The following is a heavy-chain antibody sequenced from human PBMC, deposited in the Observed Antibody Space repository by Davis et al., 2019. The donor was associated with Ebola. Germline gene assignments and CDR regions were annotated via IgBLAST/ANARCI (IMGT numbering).Heavy chain of an antibody. CDR3: ARGVDTAMVGWFDP. J-gene: IGHJ5*02. V-gene: IGHV4-31*03. Sequence: PSETLSLTCTVSGGSISSGGYYWSWIRQHPGKGLEWIGYIYYSGSTYYNPSLKSRVTISVGTSKNQFSLKLSSVTAADTAVYYCARGVDTAMVGWFDPWGQGTLVTVSS. CDR2: IYYSGST. CDR1: GGSISSGGYY. D-gene: IGHD5-18*01.